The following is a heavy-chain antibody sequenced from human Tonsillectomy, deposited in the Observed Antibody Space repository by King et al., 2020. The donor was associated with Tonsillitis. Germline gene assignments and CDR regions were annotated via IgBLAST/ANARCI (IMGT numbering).Heavy chain of an antibody. V-gene: IGHV3-30*04. D-gene: IGHD6-13*01. Sequence: VQLVESGGGVVQPGRSLRLSCEASGFTINNYAMNWVRQAPGKGLEWVAVITYDGKAKSYAKSVKGRFTISRDNSENTIYLQMNSLRPEDTAVYYCARDFGSGVAAAGTLDPWGQGTLVTVSS. CDR1: GFTINNYA. CDR2: ITYDGKAK. J-gene: IGHJ5*02. CDR3: ARDFGSGVAAAGTLDP.